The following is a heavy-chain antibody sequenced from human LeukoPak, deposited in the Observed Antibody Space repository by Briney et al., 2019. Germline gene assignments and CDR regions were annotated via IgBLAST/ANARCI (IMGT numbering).Heavy chain of an antibody. D-gene: IGHD3-9*01. CDR2: ISNSDGKT. Sequence: PGGSLRLSCAASGFTFSSYAMSWVRQAPGKGLEWVSTISNSDGKTYYADSVKGRFTISRDNSKNTLYLQMNSLRAEDTAVYYCARDRTYYDILTGFSGWGQGTLVTVSS. V-gene: IGHV3-23*01. J-gene: IGHJ4*02. CDR3: ARDRTYYDILTGFSG. CDR1: GFTFSSYA.